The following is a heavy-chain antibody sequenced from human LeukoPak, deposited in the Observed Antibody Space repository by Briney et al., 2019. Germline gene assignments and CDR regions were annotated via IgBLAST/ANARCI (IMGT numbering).Heavy chain of an antibody. J-gene: IGHJ3*02. V-gene: IGHV1-2*02. CDR1: GYTFTDYY. CDR2: INPNNSDT. Sequence: ASVKVSCKASGYTFTDYYMHWVRQAPGQGLEWMEWINPNNSDTNSAQNFQGRVIMTRDTSLSTAYMDLSRLGSDDTAVYYCARDLPSSVSRAFDNWGQGTMVTVSS. CDR3: ARDLPSSVSRAFDN. D-gene: IGHD5/OR15-5a*01.